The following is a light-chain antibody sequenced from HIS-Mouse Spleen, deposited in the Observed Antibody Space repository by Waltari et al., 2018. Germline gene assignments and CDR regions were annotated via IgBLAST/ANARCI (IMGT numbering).Light chain of an antibody. CDR1: ALPKKY. CDR3: YSTDSSGNHRV. CDR2: EDS. J-gene: IGLJ2*01. Sequence: SYQLTQPPSVSFSPGQTARITCSGDALPKKYAYLYQQKCRHAPLLVIYEDSKRASGIPERFAGSSSGTMAILTISGAEVEDEADYYCYSTDSSGNHRVFGGGTKLTVL. V-gene: IGLV3-10*01.